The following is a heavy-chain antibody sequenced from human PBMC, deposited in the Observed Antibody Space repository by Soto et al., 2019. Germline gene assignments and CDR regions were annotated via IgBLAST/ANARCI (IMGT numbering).Heavy chain of an antibody. D-gene: IGHD2-15*01. CDR1: GFTFSSYW. V-gene: IGHV3-7*01. CDR2: IKQDGSEK. CDR3: ARGFDGIAATFYYYYYMDV. J-gene: IGHJ6*03. Sequence: EVQLVESGGGLVQPGGSLRLSCAASGFTFSSYWMSWVRQAPGKGLEWVANIKQDGSEKYYVDSVKGRFTISRDNAKNSLYLQMTGLRAEDTAVYYCARGFDGIAATFYYYYYMDVWGKGTTVTVSS.